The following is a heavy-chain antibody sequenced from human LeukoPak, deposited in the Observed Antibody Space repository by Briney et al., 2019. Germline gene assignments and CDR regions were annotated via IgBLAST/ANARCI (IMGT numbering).Heavy chain of an antibody. J-gene: IGHJ4*02. D-gene: IGHD6-19*01. CDR3: ATFRGWYIAH. V-gene: IGHV3-11*03. Sequence: GGSLRLSCAASGITFSDYYMTWIRQAPGKGLEWVSSIGRSSTDTKYADSVKGRFTISRDDAENSVYLQMNSLRAEDTAVYYCATFRGWYIAHWGQRSLVTVSS. CDR1: GITFSDYY. CDR2: IGRSSTDT.